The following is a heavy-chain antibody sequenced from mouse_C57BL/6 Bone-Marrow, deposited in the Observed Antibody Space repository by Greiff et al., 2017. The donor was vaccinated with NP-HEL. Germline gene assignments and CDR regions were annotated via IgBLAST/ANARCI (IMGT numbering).Heavy chain of an antibody. D-gene: IGHD5-5*01. CDR3: AREVSYLHFDY. CDR2: INYDGSST. J-gene: IGHJ2*01. CDR1: GFTFSDYY. Sequence: EVKLMESEGGLVQPGSSMKLSCTASGFTFSDYYMAWVRQVPEKGLEWVANINYDGSSTYYLDSLKSRFIISRDNAKNILYLQMSSLKSEDTATYYCAREVSYLHFDYWGQGTTLTVSS. V-gene: IGHV5-16*01.